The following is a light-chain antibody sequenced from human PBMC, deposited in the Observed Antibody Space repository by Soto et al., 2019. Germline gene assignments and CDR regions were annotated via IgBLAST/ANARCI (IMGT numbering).Light chain of an antibody. J-gene: IGKJ1*01. CDR1: QSILYSSNNKNC. CDR2: WAS. Sequence: DIVMTQSPDSLAVSLGERATINCKSSQSILYSSNNKNCLGRYQQKPGQPPKLLIYWASTRESGVPDRFSGSGSGTDFPLTISSLQAEDVAVYYCQQYYSNQWTFGQGTKVEIK. CDR3: QQYYSNQWT. V-gene: IGKV4-1*01.